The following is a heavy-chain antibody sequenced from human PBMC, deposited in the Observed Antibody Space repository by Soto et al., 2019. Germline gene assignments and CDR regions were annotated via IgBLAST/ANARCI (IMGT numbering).Heavy chain of an antibody. J-gene: IGHJ4*02. Sequence: ASVKVSCKASEYTFTSYYMHWVRQAPGQGLEWTGIINPSGGNTNYAQKLQGRVTMTTDTSTSTAYMELRSLRSDDTAVYYCARDLFGEWLSLWGQGTLVTVSS. CDR1: EYTFTSYY. CDR2: INPSGGNT. CDR3: ARDLFGEWLSL. D-gene: IGHD3-3*01. V-gene: IGHV1-46*01.